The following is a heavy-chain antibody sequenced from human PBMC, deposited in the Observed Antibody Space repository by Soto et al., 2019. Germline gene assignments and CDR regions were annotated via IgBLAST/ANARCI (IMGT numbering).Heavy chain of an antibody. CDR3: ARGTYYYDSSGYYHDAFDI. V-gene: IGHV1-46*01. CDR2: INPSGGST. D-gene: IGHD3-22*01. Sequence: GASVKVSCKASGYTFTSYYMHWVRQAPGQGLEWMGIINPSGGSTSYAQKFQGRVTMTRDTSTSTVYMELSSLRSEDTAVYYCARGTYYYDSSGYYHDAFDIWGQGTMVTVSS. CDR1: GYTFTSYY. J-gene: IGHJ3*02.